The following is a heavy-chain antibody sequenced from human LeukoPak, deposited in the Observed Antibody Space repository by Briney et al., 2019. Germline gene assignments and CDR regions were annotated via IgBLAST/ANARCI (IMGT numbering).Heavy chain of an antibody. CDR1: GYTLTELS. CDR2: FDPEDGET. V-gene: IGHV1-24*01. CDR3: ATPRMYYDIPYYFDY. Sequence: ASVKVSCKVSGYTLTELSMHWVRQAPGKGLEWMGGFDPEDGETIYAQKFQGRVTMTEDTSADTAYMELSSLRSEDTAVYYCATPRMYYDIPYYFDYWGQGTLVTVSS. J-gene: IGHJ4*02. D-gene: IGHD3-9*01.